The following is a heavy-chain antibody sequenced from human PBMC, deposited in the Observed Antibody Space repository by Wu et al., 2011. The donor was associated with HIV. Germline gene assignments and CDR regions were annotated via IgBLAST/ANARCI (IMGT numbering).Heavy chain of an antibody. V-gene: IGHV1-18*01. CDR2: ISAYNGNT. CDR1: GYTFTSYG. D-gene: IGHD3-22*01. CDR3: ARVYGYYYDSSGYYKYNWFDP. J-gene: IGHJ5*02. Sequence: QVQLVQSGAEVKKPGASVKVSCKASGYTFTSYGISWVRQAPGQGLEWMGWISAYNGNTNYAQKLQGRVTMTTDTSTSTAYMELRSLRSDDTAVYYCARVYGYYYDSSGYYKYNWFDPWAREPWSPSP.